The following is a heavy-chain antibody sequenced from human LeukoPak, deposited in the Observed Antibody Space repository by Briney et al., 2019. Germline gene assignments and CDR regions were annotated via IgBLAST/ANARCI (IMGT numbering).Heavy chain of an antibody. CDR2: IYPGDSDT. CDR1: GYSFTSYW. CDR3: ARHVGGEMATPHPFDY. D-gene: IGHD5-24*01. J-gene: IGHJ4*02. V-gene: IGHV5-51*01. Sequence: GESLKISCKGSGYSFTSYWIGWVRQMPGKGLEWMGIIYPGDSDTRYSPSFQGQVTISADKSISTAYPQWSSLKASDTAMYYCARHVGGEMATPHPFDYWGQGTLVTVSS.